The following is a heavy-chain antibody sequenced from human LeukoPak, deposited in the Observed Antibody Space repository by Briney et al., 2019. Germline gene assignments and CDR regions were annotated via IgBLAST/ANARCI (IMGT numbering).Heavy chain of an antibody. J-gene: IGHJ3*02. V-gene: IGHV4-31*03. CDR1: GGSISSGGYY. D-gene: IGHD2-2*01. CDR2: IYYSGST. Sequence: SETLSLTCTVSGGSISSGGYYWSWIRQHPGKGLEWIGYIYYSGSTYYNPSLKSRVTISVDTSKNQFSLKLSSVTAADTAVYYCARDRGDCSSISCYWGAAFDIWGQGTMVTVSS. CDR3: ARDRGDCSSISCYWGAAFDI.